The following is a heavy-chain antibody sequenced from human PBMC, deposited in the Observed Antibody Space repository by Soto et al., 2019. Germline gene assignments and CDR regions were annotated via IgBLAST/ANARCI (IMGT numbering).Heavy chain of an antibody. D-gene: IGHD5-12*01. Sequence: QITLKESGPTLVKPTQTLTLTCTFSGFSLSTSGVGVGWIRQPPGKALEWLALIYWNDDKRYSPSLKSRLTIPKDTSKNQVVLTMTNMDPVDTATYYCAHRLGSGYDPLYNWFDPWGQGTLVTVSS. CDR1: GFSLSTSGVG. CDR3: AHRLGSGYDPLYNWFDP. J-gene: IGHJ5*02. V-gene: IGHV2-5*01. CDR2: IYWNDDK.